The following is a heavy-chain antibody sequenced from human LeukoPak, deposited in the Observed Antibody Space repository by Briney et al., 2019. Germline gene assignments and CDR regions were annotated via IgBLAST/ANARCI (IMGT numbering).Heavy chain of an antibody. CDR1: GGSISSSYW. CDR2: IYHSGST. J-gene: IGHJ3*02. CDR3: ARGPLGDEFADAFDI. Sequence: PSETLSLTCAVSGGSISSSYWWTWVRQPPGKGLEWIGEIYHSGSTNYNPSLKSRLSMSLDKSRNQFSLKLTSVTAADTAVYYCARGPLGDEFADAFDIWGQGTMVTVSS. V-gene: IGHV4-4*02. D-gene: IGHD4-17*01.